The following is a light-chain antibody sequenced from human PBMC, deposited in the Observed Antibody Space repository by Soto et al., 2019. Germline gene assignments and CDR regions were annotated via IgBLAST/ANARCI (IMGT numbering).Light chain of an antibody. Sequence: QPCLSQPASVPSSPGKTITISCSVPSSDVGGYNYGSWYQQHPGKAPKLMIYEVGHRPSGVSNRFSGSKSGNTASLTISGLQAEDEADYYCSSFTSSSSYVFGTGTKVTVL. CDR2: EVG. CDR1: SSDVGGYNY. J-gene: IGLJ1*01. V-gene: IGLV2-14*01. CDR3: SSFTSSSSYV.